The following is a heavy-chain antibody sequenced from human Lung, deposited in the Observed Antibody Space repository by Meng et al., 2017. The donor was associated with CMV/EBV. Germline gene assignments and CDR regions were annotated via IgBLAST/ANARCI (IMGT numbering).Heavy chain of an antibody. D-gene: IGHD3-22*01. CDR2: ISSSSSYI. V-gene: IGHV3-21*01. CDR3: ARDSGYYYDAVEI. J-gene: IGHJ3*02. CDR1: GFTFSSYS. Sequence: GESLKISCAASGFTFSSYSMNWVRQAPGKGLEWVSSISSSSSYIYYADSVKGRFTISRDNAKNSLYLQMNSLRAEDTAVYYCARDSGYYYDAVEIWGQGTIVTFSS.